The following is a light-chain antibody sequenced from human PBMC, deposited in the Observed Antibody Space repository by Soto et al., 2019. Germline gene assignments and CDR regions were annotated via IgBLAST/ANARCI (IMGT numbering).Light chain of an antibody. CDR2: KAS. V-gene: IGKV1-5*03. CDR1: QSISSW. CDR3: QQYNSYSWT. J-gene: IGKJ1*01. Sequence: DIQMTQSPSTLSASAGDRVTITCRASQSISSWLAWYQRKPGKAPKLLIYKASSLESGVPSRFSGSGSGTEFTLTISSLQPDDFATYYCQQYNSYSWTFGQGTKVDI.